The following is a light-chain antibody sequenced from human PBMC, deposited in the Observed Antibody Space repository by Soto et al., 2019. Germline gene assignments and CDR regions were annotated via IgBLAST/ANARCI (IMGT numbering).Light chain of an antibody. V-gene: IGKV1-5*03. CDR3: QLYKDYSWT. J-gene: IGKJ1*01. Sequence: DIHMTQSPSTLSASVGDRVTITCRASQSIRLWVAWYQQKPGRAPNLLIYKTSSLETGVPSRFSGSGSGTGFPLTISSRQPDDFATYYCQLYKDYSWTFGQGTKVEVK. CDR1: QSIRLW. CDR2: KTS.